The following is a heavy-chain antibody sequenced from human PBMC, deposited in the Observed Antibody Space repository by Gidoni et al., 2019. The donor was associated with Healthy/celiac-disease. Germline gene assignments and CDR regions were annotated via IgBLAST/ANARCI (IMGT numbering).Heavy chain of an antibody. J-gene: IGHJ6*02. Sequence: EVQLVESGGGLVQPGGSLRLSCAAYGFTVSSNYMSWVRQAPGKGLEWVSVIYSGGSTYYADSVKGRFTISRHNSKNTLYLQMNSLRAEDTAVYYCAREMGAAAPFGGYYGMDVWGQGTTVTVSS. CDR3: AREMGAAAPFGGYYGMDV. D-gene: IGHD2-15*01. V-gene: IGHV3-53*04. CDR1: GFTVSSNY. CDR2: IYSGGST.